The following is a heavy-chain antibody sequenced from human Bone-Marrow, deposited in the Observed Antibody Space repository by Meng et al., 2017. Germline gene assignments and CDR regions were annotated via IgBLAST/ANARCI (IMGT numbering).Heavy chain of an antibody. D-gene: IGHD6-19*01. CDR1: GGSISSGGYY. V-gene: IGHV4-31*01. J-gene: IGHJ6*02. CDR3: ARARVAVAGYYYYYGMDV. CDR2: INYSGST. Sequence: SETLSLTCTVSGGSISSGGYYWSWIRQHPGKGLEWIGYINYSGSTYYNPSLKSLVTISVDTSKNQFSLKLSSVTAADTAVYYCARARVAVAGYYYYYGMDVWGQGTTVTVSS.